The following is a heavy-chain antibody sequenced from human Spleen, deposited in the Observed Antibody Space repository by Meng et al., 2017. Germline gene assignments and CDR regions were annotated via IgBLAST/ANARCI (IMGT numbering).Heavy chain of an antibody. J-gene: IGHJ3*02. D-gene: IGHD3-22*01. Sequence: ASVKVSCKASGYTFTSYGISWVRQAPGQGLEWMGWISAYNGNTNYAQKLQGRVTMTTDTSTSTAYMELRSLRSDDTAVYYCARGTSQYYHDSSGHRRGAFDIWGQGTMVTVSS. V-gene: IGHV1-18*01. CDR1: GYTFTSYG. CDR2: ISAYNGNT. CDR3: ARGTSQYYHDSSGHRRGAFDI.